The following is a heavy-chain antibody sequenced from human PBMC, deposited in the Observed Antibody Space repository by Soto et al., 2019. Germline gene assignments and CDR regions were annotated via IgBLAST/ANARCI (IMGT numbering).Heavy chain of an antibody. CDR3: AREYSSGWSGY. Sequence: QVHLVQSAAEVKKPGSSVKVSCMASGGAFSTSGISWVRQAPGQGLEWVGRIVPLLGTPNYAQTFQGRVTLTADASTSTAYMELSSLRSEDTGVYYCAREYSSGWSGYWGQGTLVTVSS. V-gene: IGHV1-69*01. D-gene: IGHD6-19*01. CDR1: GGAFSTSG. CDR2: IVPLLGTP. J-gene: IGHJ4*02.